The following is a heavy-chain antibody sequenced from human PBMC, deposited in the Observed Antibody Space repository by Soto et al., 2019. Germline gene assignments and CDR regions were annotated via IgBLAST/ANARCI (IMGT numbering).Heavy chain of an antibody. CDR1: GFTFSSYS. V-gene: IGHV3-64D*06. Sequence: PXESLRLTCSASGFTFSSYSMHWVRQAPGKGLEYVSAISSNGGSTYYADSVKGRFTISRDNSKNTLYLQMSSLRAEDTAVYYCVKDLREGDYAPYNWFDPWGQGTLVTVSS. D-gene: IGHD4-17*01. J-gene: IGHJ5*02. CDR2: ISSNGGST. CDR3: VKDLREGDYAPYNWFDP.